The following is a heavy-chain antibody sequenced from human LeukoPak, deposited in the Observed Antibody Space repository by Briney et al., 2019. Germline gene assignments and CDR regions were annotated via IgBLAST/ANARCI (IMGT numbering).Heavy chain of an antibody. CDR2: MYQDGSEK. J-gene: IGHJ4*02. CDR3: ARTFITMTVG. D-gene: IGHD3-22*01. V-gene: IGHV3-7*01. CDR1: GFIFSSYW. Sequence: GGSLRLSCAASGFIFSSYWVTWVRQAPGKGLEWVANMYQDGSEKYYVDSVKGRFTISRDNSKNTLYLQMNSLRAEDTAVYYCARTFITMTVGWGQGTLVTVSS.